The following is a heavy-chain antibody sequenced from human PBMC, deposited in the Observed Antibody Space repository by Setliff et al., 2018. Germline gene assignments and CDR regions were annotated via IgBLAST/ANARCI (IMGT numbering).Heavy chain of an antibody. CDR3: VRDDADNYDAFDN. CDR1: GFTFVSFS. D-gene: IGHD3-22*01. V-gene: IGHV3-30*02. Sequence: GGSLRLSCVTSGFTFVSFSMHWVRQAPGKGLEWVAFIRYDGSTKYYLDSVKGRFTISRDNAKRSLYLQMNGLRADDTGVYYCVRDDADNYDAFDNWGQGTLVTVAS. CDR2: IRYDGSTK. J-gene: IGHJ3*02.